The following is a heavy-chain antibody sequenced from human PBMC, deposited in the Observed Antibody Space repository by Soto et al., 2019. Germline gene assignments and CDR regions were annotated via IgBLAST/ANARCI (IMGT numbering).Heavy chain of an antibody. CDR2: ISSSSNYI. D-gene: IGHD5-18*01. Sequence: EVQLVESGGGLVKPGGSLRLSCAASGFTFSSYSMNWVRQAPGKGLEWISSISSSSNYIYYADSVKGRFTISRDNAKNSLYLQMNSLRAEDTAVYYCARSLTAMEYYGMDVWGQGTTVTVSS. CDR3: ARSLTAMEYYGMDV. CDR1: GFTFSSYS. J-gene: IGHJ6*02. V-gene: IGHV3-21*01.